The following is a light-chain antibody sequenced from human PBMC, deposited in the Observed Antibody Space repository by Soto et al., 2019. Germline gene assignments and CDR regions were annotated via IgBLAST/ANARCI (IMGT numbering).Light chain of an antibody. CDR1: QTIRTW. V-gene: IGKV1-5*03. J-gene: IGKJ2*01. CDR3: QQYYAYPYI. Sequence: DIQMTQSPSTLSAAVGDRVTITCQASQTIRTWLAWYQQRPGEAPNLLIYEASNLQTGVPSRFGGSGSGTEFTVTISSLQPYDFATYYCQQYYAYPYIFGQGTKLEI. CDR2: EAS.